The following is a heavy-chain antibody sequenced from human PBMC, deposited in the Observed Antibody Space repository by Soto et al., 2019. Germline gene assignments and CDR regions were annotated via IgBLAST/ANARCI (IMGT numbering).Heavy chain of an antibody. CDR3: ARAAGGSPWFDP. V-gene: IGHV1-46*03. D-gene: IGHD2-15*01. CDR2: INPSGGST. Sequence: ASVKVSCKPSGYTFTSYYTHWVRQAPGQGLEWMGIINPSGGSTSYAQKFQGRVTMTRDTSTSTVYMELSSLRSEDTAVYYCARAAGGSPWFDPWGQGTLVTVSS. J-gene: IGHJ5*02. CDR1: GYTFTSYY.